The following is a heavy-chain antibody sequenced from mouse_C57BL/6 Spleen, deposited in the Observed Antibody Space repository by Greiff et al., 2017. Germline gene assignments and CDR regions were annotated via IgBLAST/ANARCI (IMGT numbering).Heavy chain of an antibody. Sequence: EVKLVESGGGLVKPGGSLKLPCAASGFTFSDYGMHWVRQAPEKGLEWVAYISSGSSTIYCADTVKGRFTISRDNAKNTLFLQMTSLRSEDTAMYYCARGVDYARDYWGQGTSVTVSS. D-gene: IGHD1-1*02. CDR1: GFTFSDYG. CDR2: ISSGSSTI. CDR3: ARGVDYARDY. V-gene: IGHV5-17*01. J-gene: IGHJ4*01.